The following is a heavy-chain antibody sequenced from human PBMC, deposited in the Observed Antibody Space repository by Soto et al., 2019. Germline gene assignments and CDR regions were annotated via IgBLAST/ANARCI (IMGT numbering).Heavy chain of an antibody. CDR2: IYYSGST. V-gene: IGHV4-31*03. CDR3: ARDKISGLFDY. CDR1: GGSISSGGYY. J-gene: IGHJ4*02. Sequence: SETLSLTCTVSGGSISSGGYYWSWIRQHPGKGLEWIGYIYYSGSTYYNPSLKSRVTISVDTSKNQFSLKLTSVTAADTAVYYCARDKISGLFDYWGQGTLVTVSS.